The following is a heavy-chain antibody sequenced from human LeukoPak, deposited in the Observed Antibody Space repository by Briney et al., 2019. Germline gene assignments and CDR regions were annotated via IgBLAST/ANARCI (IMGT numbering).Heavy chain of an antibody. J-gene: IGHJ6*02. D-gene: IGHD4-11*01. CDR3: AREVREDGMDV. CDR2: IYYSGST. CDR1: GGSLSSYY. V-gene: IGHV4-59*01. Sequence: PSETLSLTCTVSGGSLSSYYWSWIRQPPGKGLEWIGYIYYSGSTNYNPSLTSRVTISVDTSKNQFSLKLSSVTAADTAVYYCAREVREDGMDVWGQGTTVTVSS.